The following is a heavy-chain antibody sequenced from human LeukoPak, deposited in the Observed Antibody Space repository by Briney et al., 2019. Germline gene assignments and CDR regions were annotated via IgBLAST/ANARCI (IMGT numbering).Heavy chain of an antibody. D-gene: IGHD6-6*01. CDR1: GFTFSSYV. J-gene: IGHJ4*02. Sequence: GGSLRLSCAASGFTFSSYVMHWVRQAPGKGLEWVAIISYDGSNEHYADSVKGRFTISRDNSKNTLYLQMNSLRAEDTAVYYCAKDRALGYSSSSFDYWGQGTLVTVSS. V-gene: IGHV3-30*04. CDR3: AKDRALGYSSSSFDY. CDR2: ISYDGSNE.